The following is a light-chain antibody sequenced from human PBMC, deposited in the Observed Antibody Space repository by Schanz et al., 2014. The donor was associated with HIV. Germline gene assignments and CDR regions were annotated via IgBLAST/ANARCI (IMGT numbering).Light chain of an antibody. Sequence: DIQMTQSPSTLSASVGDRVTITCRASQSINRWLAWYQQKPGRAPKLLIYKTSALESGVPSRFSGSGSGTDFTLIISSLQPEDFASYFCQQTYNTSITFGQGTRLEIK. V-gene: IGKV1-5*03. J-gene: IGKJ5*01. CDR3: QQTYNTSIT. CDR2: KTS. CDR1: QSINRW.